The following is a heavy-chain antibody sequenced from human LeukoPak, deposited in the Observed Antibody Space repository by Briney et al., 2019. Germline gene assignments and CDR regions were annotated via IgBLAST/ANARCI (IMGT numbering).Heavy chain of an antibody. CDR2: INHSGST. Sequence: SETLSLTCAVYGGSFSGYYWSWIRQPPGKGLEWIGEINHSGSTNYNPSLKSRVTISVDTSKNHFSLKLSSVTAADTAVYYCARGPKRPIFGVVTPAPTDYWGQGTLVTVSS. CDR3: ARGPKRPIFGVVTPAPTDY. V-gene: IGHV4-34*01. J-gene: IGHJ4*02. CDR1: GGSFSGYY. D-gene: IGHD3-3*01.